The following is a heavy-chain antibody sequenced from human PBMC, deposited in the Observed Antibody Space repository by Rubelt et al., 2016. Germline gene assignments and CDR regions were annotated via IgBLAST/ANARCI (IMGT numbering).Heavy chain of an antibody. J-gene: IGHJ4*02. CDR1: GFTFDDYA. D-gene: IGHD7-27*01. Sequence: EVQLVESGGGLVQPGRSLRLSCAASGFTFDDYAMHWVRQAPGKGLEWVSGISWHSGSICYADSGKGRFTISRENAKNSLYLQMNSLRAEDTALYYCAKDINELTGNYFDYWGQGTLVTVSS. CDR2: ISWHSGSI. CDR3: AKDINELTGNYFDY. V-gene: IGHV3-9*01.